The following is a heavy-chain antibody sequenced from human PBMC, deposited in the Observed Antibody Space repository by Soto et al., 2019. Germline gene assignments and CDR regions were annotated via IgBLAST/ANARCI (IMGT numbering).Heavy chain of an antibody. CDR1: GGSISSGGYY. Sequence: TCTVSGGSISSGGYYWSWIRQPPGKGLEWIGYIYYSGSTNYNPSLKSRVTISVDTSKNQFSLKLSSVTAADTAVYYCARGSLWFGELLSLGWFDPWGQGTLVTVSS. CDR3: ARGSLWFGELLSLGWFDP. J-gene: IGHJ5*02. CDR2: IYYSGST. D-gene: IGHD3-10*01. V-gene: IGHV4-61*08.